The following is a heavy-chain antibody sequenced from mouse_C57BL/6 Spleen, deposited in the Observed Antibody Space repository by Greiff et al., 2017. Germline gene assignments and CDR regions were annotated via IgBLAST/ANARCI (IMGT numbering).Heavy chain of an antibody. Sequence: VKLVESGPELVKPGASVKISCKASGYAFSSSWMNWVKQRPGKGLEWIGRFHPGDGDTNYNGKFKGKATLTVDKSSSTAYVQLSSLTSEDSAVXFCARGYDYGESSWFAYWGQGTLVTVSA. CDR3: ARGYDYGESSWFAY. CDR2: FHPGDGDT. J-gene: IGHJ3*01. V-gene: IGHV1-82*01. CDR1: GYAFSSSW. D-gene: IGHD2-4*01.